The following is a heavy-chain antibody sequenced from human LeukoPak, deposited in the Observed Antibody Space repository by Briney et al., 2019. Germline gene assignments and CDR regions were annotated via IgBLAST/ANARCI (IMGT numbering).Heavy chain of an antibody. D-gene: IGHD2-2*02. CDR1: GGSFSGYY. J-gene: IGHJ4*02. Sequence: SETLSLTCAVYGGSFSGYYWSWIRQPPGKGLEWIGEINHSGGTNYNPSLKSRVTISVDTSKNQFSLKLSSVTAADTAVYYCAREQNYCSSTSCYIGSFDYWGQGTLVTVSS. CDR3: AREQNYCSSTSCYIGSFDY. V-gene: IGHV4-34*01. CDR2: INHSGGT.